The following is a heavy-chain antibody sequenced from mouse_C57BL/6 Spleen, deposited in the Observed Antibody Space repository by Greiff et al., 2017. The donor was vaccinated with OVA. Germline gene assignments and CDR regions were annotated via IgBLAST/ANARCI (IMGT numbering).Heavy chain of an antibody. CDR3: ARATIVNYFDY. Sequence: DVKLVESEGGLVQPGSSMKLSCTASGFTFSDYYMAWVRQVPEKGLEWVANINYDGSSTYYLDSLKSRFIISRDNAKNILYLQMSSLKSEDTATYYCARATIVNYFDYWGQGTTLTVSS. CDR2: INYDGSST. CDR1: GFTFSDYY. V-gene: IGHV5-16*01. D-gene: IGHD2-5*01. J-gene: IGHJ2*01.